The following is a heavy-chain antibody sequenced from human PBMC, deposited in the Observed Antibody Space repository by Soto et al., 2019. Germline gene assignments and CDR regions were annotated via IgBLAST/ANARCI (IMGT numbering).Heavy chain of an antibody. CDR2: IMPIFRTA. J-gene: IGHJ4*01. Sequence: ASVKGSCKASGGTLTTAAISWVRQAPGQGLEWMGGIMPIFRTADYAQKFQDRVSITADESTRTAYLELRSLRSEDTDVYYCARGRGDGYNSLFDYWG. D-gene: IGHD5-12*01. CDR3: ARGRGDGYNSLFDY. V-gene: IGHV1-69*13. CDR1: GGTLTTAA.